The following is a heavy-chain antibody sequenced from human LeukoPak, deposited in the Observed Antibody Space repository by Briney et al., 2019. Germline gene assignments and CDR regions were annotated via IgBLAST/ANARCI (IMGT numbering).Heavy chain of an antibody. D-gene: IGHD5-24*01. CDR2: INHSGST. CDR1: GGSFSSYY. J-gene: IGHJ4*02. CDR3: ARQHLEMATTTGEPYYFDY. V-gene: IGHV4-34*01. Sequence: SETLSLTCAVYGGSFSSYYWSWIRQPPGKGLEWIGEINHSGSTNYNPSLKSRVTISVDTSKNQLSLKLSSVTAADTAVYYCARQHLEMATTTGEPYYFDYWGQGTLVTVSS.